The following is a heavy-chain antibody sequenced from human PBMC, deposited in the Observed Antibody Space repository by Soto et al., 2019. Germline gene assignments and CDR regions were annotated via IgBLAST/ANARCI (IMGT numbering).Heavy chain of an antibody. Sequence: QVQLQQWGAGLLKPSETLSLTCAVYGGSFSGYYWSWIRQPPGKGLEWIGEINHSGSTNYNPSLKSRVTISVDTSKNQFFLRLSSVTAADTAVYYCARGPWELPSGYFDYWGQGTLVTVSS. J-gene: IGHJ4*02. V-gene: IGHV4-34*01. CDR3: ARGPWELPSGYFDY. CDR1: GGSFSGYY. CDR2: INHSGST. D-gene: IGHD1-26*01.